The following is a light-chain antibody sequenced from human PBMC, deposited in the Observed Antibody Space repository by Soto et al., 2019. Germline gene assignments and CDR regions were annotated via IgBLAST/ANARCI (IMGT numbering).Light chain of an antibody. Sequence: QSALTQPASMSGSPGQSVTISCTGTSSDVGVYNYVSWYQQHPGKAPKLMIYEVSNWPSGVSNRFSGSKSGNTASLTISGLQAEDEADYYCSSYASSSTVVFGGGTQVTVL. V-gene: IGLV2-14*01. J-gene: IGLJ2*01. CDR3: SSYASSSTVV. CDR2: EVS. CDR1: SSDVGVYNY.